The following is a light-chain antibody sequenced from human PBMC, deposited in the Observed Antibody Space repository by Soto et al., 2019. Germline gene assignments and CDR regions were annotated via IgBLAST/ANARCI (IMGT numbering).Light chain of an antibody. CDR2: EGS. CDR1: SSDVGSYNY. V-gene: IGLV2-23*01. J-gene: IGLJ1*01. Sequence: QSVLTQPASVSGSPGQSITISCTGTSSDVGSYNYVSWYQLHPGKAPKLMIYEGSKRPSGVSNRFSGSKSGNTASLTISGLQAEDEADYYCCSYAGNSLYVFGTGTKVTVL. CDR3: CSYAGNSLYV.